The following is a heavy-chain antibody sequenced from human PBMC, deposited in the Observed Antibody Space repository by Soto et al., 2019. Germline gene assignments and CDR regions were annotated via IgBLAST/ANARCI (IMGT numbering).Heavy chain of an antibody. V-gene: IGHV3-53*01. CDR1: GFTFSSNY. J-gene: IGHJ5*02. D-gene: IGHD3-3*01. CDR3: ARDRLAASGNYIEGWFDP. CDR2: LSSGSTT. Sequence: SCAASGFTFSSNYMSWVRQSPGEGLEWVSTLSSGSTTYYADSVKGRFTLSRDTSKNTLYLQMRSLRAEDTAVYYCARDRLAASGNYIEGWFDPWGQGTLVTVSS.